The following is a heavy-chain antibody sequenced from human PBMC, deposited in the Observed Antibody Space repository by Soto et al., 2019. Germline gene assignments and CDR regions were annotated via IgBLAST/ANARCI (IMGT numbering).Heavy chain of an antibody. CDR1: GYTLTELS. D-gene: IGHD1-26*01. V-gene: IGHV1-24*01. J-gene: IGHJ5*02. Sequence: GASVKVSFKVSGYTLTELSMHWVRQAPGKGLEWMGGFDPEDGETIYAQKFQGRVTMTEDTSTDTAYMELSSLRSEDTAVYYCATIVGALYNWFDPWGQGTLVTVSS. CDR2: FDPEDGET. CDR3: ATIVGALYNWFDP.